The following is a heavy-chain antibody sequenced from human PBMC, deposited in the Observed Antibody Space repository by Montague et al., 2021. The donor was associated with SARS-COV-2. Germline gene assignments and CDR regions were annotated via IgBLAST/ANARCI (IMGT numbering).Heavy chain of an antibody. Sequence: SETLSLTCTVSGGSISSSSYYWGWIRQPPGKGLEWIGSIYYSGSTYYNPSLKSRVTISVDTSKNRFSLKLSSVTAADTAVYYCARPPGAPYDILTGTYRPVDDYWGQGTLVTVSS. D-gene: IGHD3-9*01. J-gene: IGHJ4*02. CDR2: IYYSGST. CDR3: ARPPGAPYDILTGTYRPVDDY. V-gene: IGHV4-39*01. CDR1: GGSISSSSYY.